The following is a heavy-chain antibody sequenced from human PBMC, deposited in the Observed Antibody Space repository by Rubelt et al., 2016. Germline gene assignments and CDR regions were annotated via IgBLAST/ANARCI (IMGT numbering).Heavy chain of an antibody. CDR3: ARFAIGGHSSGYLFDY. J-gene: IGHJ4*02. CDR1: GYTFTGYY. CDR2: INHNSGGT. D-gene: IGHD3-22*01. Sequence: QMQLVQSGAEVKKPGASVKVSCKASGYTFTGYYMHWVRQAPGQGLEWMGWINHNSGGTNYAQKFQGRVTMTRDTSISTAYMELSRLRSDDTAVYYCARFAIGGHSSGYLFDYWGQGTLVTVSS. V-gene: IGHV1-2*02.